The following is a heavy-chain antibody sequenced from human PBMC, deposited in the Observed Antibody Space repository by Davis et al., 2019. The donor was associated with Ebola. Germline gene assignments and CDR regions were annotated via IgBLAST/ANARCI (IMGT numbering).Heavy chain of an antibody. D-gene: IGHD3-22*01. Sequence: ASVKVSCKASGYTFTTYPIHWVRQAPGQRLEWMGWINVANGNTQYSEKFQGRVTITADESTSTAYMELSSLRSEDTAVYYCAREALIHGMDVWGQGTTVTVSS. V-gene: IGHV1-3*01. CDR2: INVANGNT. CDR3: AREALIHGMDV. CDR1: GYTFTTYP. J-gene: IGHJ6*02.